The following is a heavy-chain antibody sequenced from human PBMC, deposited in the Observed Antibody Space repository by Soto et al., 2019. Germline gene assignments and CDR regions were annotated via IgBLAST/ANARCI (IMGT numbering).Heavy chain of an antibody. J-gene: IGHJ4*02. D-gene: IGHD3-22*01. Sequence: GGSLRLSCAASGFTFSSYGMHWVRQAPGKGLEWVAVISYDGSNKYYADSVKGRFTISRDNSKNTLYLQMNSLRAEDTAVYYCAKEGYYDSSGYYPFDYWGQGTLVTVSS. V-gene: IGHV3-30*18. CDR3: AKEGYYDSSGYYPFDY. CDR1: GFTFSSYG. CDR2: ISYDGSNK.